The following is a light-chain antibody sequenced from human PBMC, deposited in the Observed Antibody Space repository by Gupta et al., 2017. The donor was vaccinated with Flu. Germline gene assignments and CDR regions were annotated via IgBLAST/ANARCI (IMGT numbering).Light chain of an antibody. Sequence: DIQMSQSPSSLSASVGDRLTITCRASQKINTYLNWYQQKPGKAPKLLIYAASSLQGGVPSRFSGSGSGTDFTLTIGSLQPEDFATYYCQQSDNTPWTFGQGTKVEIK. CDR2: AAS. CDR1: QKINTY. J-gene: IGKJ1*01. CDR3: QQSDNTPWT. V-gene: IGKV1-39*01.